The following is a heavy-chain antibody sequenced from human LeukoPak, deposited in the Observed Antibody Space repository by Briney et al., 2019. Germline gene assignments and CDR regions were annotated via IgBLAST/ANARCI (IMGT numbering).Heavy chain of an antibody. V-gene: IGHV3-73*01. Sequence: GGSLRLSCAASGFTFSGSVMHWVRQAAGKGLEWVGRIRSKRNNYATAYATSVKGRFTIARDDSKNTVYLHMASLKTEDTALYYCSRPEDNSPIEAALDIWGQGTLVTVSS. CDR1: GFTFSGSV. D-gene: IGHD4-11*01. CDR2: IRSKRNNYAT. CDR3: SRPEDNSPIEAALDI. J-gene: IGHJ3*02.